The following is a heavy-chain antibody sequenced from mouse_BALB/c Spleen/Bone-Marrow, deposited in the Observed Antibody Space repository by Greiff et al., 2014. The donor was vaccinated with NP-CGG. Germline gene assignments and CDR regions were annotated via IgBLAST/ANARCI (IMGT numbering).Heavy chain of an antibody. CDR2: INPGSGGT. V-gene: IGHV1-54*01. D-gene: IGHD2-4*01. J-gene: IGHJ3*01. CDR3: AREMIKGFAY. CDR1: GYAFTNYL. Sequence: VQLQQSGAELVRPGTSVKVSCKASGYAFTNYLIEWVKQRPGQGLEWIGVINPGSGGTNYNEKFKGKATLTADKSSSTAYMQLSSLTSDDSAVYCCAREMIKGFAYWGQGTLVTVSA.